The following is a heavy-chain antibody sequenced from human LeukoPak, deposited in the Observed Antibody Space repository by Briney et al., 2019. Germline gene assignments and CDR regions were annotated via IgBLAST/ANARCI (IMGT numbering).Heavy chain of an antibody. CDR2: INPNSGGT. J-gene: IGHJ4*02. Sequence: ASVKVSCKASGYTFSGYYIHWVRQVPGQGLEWMGWINPNSGGTNYAQKFQGRVTMTRDTSISTAYMELSRLRSDDTAVYYCAREDYISSCPDYWGQGTLVTVSS. V-gene: IGHV1-2*02. CDR1: GYTFSGYY. CDR3: AREDYISSCPDY. D-gene: IGHD6-13*01.